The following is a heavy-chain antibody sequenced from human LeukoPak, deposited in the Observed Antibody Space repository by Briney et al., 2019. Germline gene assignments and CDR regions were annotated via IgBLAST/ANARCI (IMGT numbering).Heavy chain of an antibody. J-gene: IGHJ5*02. D-gene: IGHD4-11*01. CDR2: IYWDDDK. V-gene: IGHV2-5*02. CDR1: GFSLINRVG. CDR3: AHRRRDYSQNYFDP. Sequence: SGPTLVNPTQTLTLTCTFSGFSLINRVGVGWIRQPPGKALEWLALIYWDDDKRYSPSLKRRLTITKDTSKNQVVLTVTDMDPVDTATYYCAHRRRDYSQNYFDPWGQGTLVTVSS.